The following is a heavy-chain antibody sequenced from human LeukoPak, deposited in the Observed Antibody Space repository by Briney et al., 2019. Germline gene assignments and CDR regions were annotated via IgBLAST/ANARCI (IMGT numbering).Heavy chain of an antibody. J-gene: IGHJ6*03. Sequence: ASVKVSCKASGGTFSNYAISWVRQAPGQGLEWMGWMNPKSGNTGYAQKFQGRVTITRNTSISTAYMEVSSLRYEDTAVYYCARRAVDNSYYYYMDVWGKGTTVTVSS. CDR2: MNPKSGNT. CDR1: GGTFSNYA. CDR3: ARRAVDNSYYYYMDV. D-gene: IGHD6-19*01. V-gene: IGHV1-8*03.